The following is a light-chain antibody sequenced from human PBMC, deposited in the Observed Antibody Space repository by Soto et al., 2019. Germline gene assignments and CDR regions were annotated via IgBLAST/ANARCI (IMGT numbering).Light chain of an antibody. J-gene: IGKJ1*01. V-gene: IGKV1-5*01. CDR1: QTINNW. CDR3: QHYNSDPWT. Sequence: DIQMTQSPSTLSASIGDRVTITCRAGQTINNWLAWYQQKPGKAPNLLIYHASNLETGVPSRFSGSAFGTEFTLTISRLQPDDFATYSSQHYNSDPWTFGQGT. CDR2: HAS.